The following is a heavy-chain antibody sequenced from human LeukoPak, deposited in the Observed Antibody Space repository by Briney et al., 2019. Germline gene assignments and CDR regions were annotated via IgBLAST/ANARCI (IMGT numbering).Heavy chain of an antibody. Sequence: PGGSLRLSCAASGFTFSSYWMHWVRQAPGKGLVWVSRINSDGSSTSYADSVKGRFTISRDNAKNTLYLQMNSLRAEDTAVYYCAREAYCGGDCYPHPLDYWGQGTLVTVSS. CDR3: AREAYCGGDCYPHPLDY. CDR1: GFTFSSYW. V-gene: IGHV3-74*01. J-gene: IGHJ4*02. D-gene: IGHD2-21*02. CDR2: INSDGSST.